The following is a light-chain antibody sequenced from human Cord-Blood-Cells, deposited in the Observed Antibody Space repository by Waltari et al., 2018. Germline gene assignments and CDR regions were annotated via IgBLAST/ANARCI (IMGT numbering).Light chain of an antibody. J-gene: IGKJ1*01. CDR3: LQDYNYPPT. CDR1: QGIRND. Sequence: AIQMTQSQSSLSASVGDRVTITCRASQGIRNDLGWYQQKPGKAPKLLIYAASSLQSGVPSRFSGSGSCTDFTLTISSLQPEDFATYYCLQDYNYPPTFGQGTKVEIK. CDR2: AAS. V-gene: IGKV1-6*01.